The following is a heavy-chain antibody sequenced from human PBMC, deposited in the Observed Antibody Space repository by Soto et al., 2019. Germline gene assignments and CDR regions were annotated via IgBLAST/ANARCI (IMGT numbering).Heavy chain of an antibody. CDR3: AREGQAPYYFYGMDV. V-gene: IGHV1-18*01. CDR2: ISGYNGNT. J-gene: IGHJ6*02. Sequence: QVQLVQSGAEVKKPGASVTVSCKASGYTFTNYGFSWVRQAPGQGLEWMGWISGYNGNTKYAEKFQYRVTMTTNTSTNTANMELRSLRSDDTAVYYCAREGQAPYYFYGMDVWGQGTAVTVSS. CDR1: GYTFTNYG.